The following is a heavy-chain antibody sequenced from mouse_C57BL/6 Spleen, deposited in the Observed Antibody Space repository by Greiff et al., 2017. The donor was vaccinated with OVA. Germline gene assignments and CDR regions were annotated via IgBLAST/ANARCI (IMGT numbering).Heavy chain of an antibody. CDR3: AGGLELKD. D-gene: IGHD1-1*01. Sequence: EVMLVESGPELVKPGASVKISCKASGYSFTGYYMNWVKQSPEKSLEWIGEINPSTGGTTYNQKFKAKATLTVDKSSSTAYMQLKSLTSEDSAVYYCAGGLELKDWGQGTTLTVSS. J-gene: IGHJ2*01. CDR2: INPSTGGT. V-gene: IGHV1-42*01. CDR1: GYSFTGYY.